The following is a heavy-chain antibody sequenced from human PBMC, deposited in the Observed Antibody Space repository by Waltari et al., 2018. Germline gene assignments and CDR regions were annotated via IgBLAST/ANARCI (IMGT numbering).Heavy chain of an antibody. CDR3: AANGRPGGNPYYGMDV. V-gene: IGHV1-58*01. D-gene: IGHD2-15*01. Sequence: QMQLVQSGPEVKKPGTSVKVSCKASGFTFTSSAVQWVRQASGQRLEWIGWIVVGSGNTNYAQKFQERVTITRDMSTSTAYMELSSLRSEDMAVYYCAANGRPGGNPYYGMDVWGQGTTVTVSS. J-gene: IGHJ6*02. CDR1: GFTFTSSA. CDR2: IVVGSGNT.